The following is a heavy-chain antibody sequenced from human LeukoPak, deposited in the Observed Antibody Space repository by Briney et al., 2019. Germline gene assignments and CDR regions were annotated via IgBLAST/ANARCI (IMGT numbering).Heavy chain of an antibody. V-gene: IGHV3-7*03. CDR1: GFTFSRDR. CDR3: ARVGYCSGGSCYVPFDY. J-gene: IGHJ4*02. Sequence: GGSLRLSCAASGFTFSRDRISWVRQAPGKGLERVANIKQDGSEKYYVDSVKGRFTISRDNAKNSLYLQMNSLRAEDTAVYYCARVGYCSGGSCYVPFDYWGQGTLVTVSS. D-gene: IGHD2-15*01. CDR2: IKQDGSEK.